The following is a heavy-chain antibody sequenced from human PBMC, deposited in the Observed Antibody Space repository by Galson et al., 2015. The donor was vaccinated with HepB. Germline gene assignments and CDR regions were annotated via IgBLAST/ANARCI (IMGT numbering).Heavy chain of an antibody. V-gene: IGHV3-21*01. J-gene: IGHJ5*02. CDR2: ISSSSSYI. CDR1: GFTFSSYS. Sequence: SLRLSCAASGFTFSSYSMNWVRQAPGKGLEWVSSISSSSSYIYYADSVKGRFTISRDNAKNSLYLQMNSLRAEDTAVYYCARKMQQLVPHGFDPWGQGTLVTVSS. D-gene: IGHD6-13*01. CDR3: ARKMQQLVPHGFDP.